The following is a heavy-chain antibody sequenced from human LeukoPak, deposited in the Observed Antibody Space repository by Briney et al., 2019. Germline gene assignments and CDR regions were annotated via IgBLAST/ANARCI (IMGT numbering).Heavy chain of an antibody. CDR2: ISSGGSGI. CDR1: GFTFSSYA. V-gene: IGHV3-21*01. D-gene: IGHD3-3*01. CDR3: ARVQTIFGVGGFDY. Sequence: GGSLRLSCAASGFTFSSYAMTWVRQAPGKGLEWVSGISSGGSGIYYADSVKGRFTISRDNAKNSLYLQMNSLRAEDTAVYYCARVQTIFGVGGFDYWGQGTLVTVSS. J-gene: IGHJ4*02.